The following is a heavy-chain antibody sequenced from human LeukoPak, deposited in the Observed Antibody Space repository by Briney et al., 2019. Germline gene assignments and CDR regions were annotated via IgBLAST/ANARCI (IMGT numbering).Heavy chain of an antibody. V-gene: IGHV3-74*01. CDR3: ASYSGSYYGFDY. CDR2: INSDGSST. D-gene: IGHD1-26*01. Sequence: GGSLRLSCAASGFTFSSYCMHWVRQAPGKGLVWVSRINSDGSSTSYADSVKGRFTISRDNAKNTLYLQMNSLRAEDTAVYYCASYSGSYYGFDYWGQGTLVTVSS. CDR1: GFTFSSYC. J-gene: IGHJ4*02.